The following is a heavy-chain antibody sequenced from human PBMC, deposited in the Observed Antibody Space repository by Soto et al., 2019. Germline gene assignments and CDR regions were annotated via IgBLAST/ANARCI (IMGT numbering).Heavy chain of an antibody. CDR2: IFYTGSR. CDR1: GGSIVSGGYY. J-gene: IGHJ6*02. Sequence: QVQLQESGPGLVKPAQTLSLTCTVSGGSIVSGGYYWTWIRQHPKKGLEWIGYIFYTGSRNYNPSLKSRVTISVDTSKNQFSLRLISVTAADTAVYYCARDSRVYYGSGDPRFGMDVWGQGTTVTVSS. V-gene: IGHV4-31*03. D-gene: IGHD3-10*01. CDR3: ARDSRVYYGSGDPRFGMDV.